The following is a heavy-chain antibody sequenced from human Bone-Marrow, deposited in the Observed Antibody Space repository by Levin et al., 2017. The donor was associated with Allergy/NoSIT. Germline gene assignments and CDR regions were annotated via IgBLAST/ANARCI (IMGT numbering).Heavy chain of an antibody. CDR3: ARDWGSGSYYNLYMDV. V-gene: IGHV1-46*01. D-gene: IGHD3-10*01. Sequence: ASVKVSCKASGYTFTSYYMHWVRQAPGQGLEWMGMINPSGGYGSTNYAQKFQGRVTMTRDTSTSTVYMELSSLRSEDTAVYYCARDWGSGSYYNLYMDVWGKGTTVTVSS. CDR2: INPSGGYGST. CDR1: GYTFTSYY. J-gene: IGHJ6*03.